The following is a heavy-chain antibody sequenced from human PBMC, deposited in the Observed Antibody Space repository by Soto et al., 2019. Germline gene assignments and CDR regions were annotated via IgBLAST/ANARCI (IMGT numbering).Heavy chain of an antibody. V-gene: IGHV1-3*01. CDR1: GYTFTSYA. D-gene: IGHD3-16*01. CDR2: INAGNGNT. J-gene: IGHJ4*02. CDR3: ARAVGGPTSNLDY. Sequence: ASVKVSCKASGYTFTSYAMHWVRQAPGQRLEWMGWINAGNGNTKYSQKFQGRVTITRDTSASTAYMELSSLRYEDTAVYYCARAVGGPTSNLDYWGQGTLVPSPQ.